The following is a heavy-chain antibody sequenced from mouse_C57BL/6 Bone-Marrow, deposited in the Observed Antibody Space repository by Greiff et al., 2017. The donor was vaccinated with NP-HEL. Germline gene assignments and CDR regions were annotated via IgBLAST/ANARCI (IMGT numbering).Heavy chain of an antibody. J-gene: IGHJ1*03. CDR1: GYTFTSYG. D-gene: IGHD2-2*01. Sequence: VHLVESGAELARPGASVKLSCKASGYTFTSYGISWVKQRTGQGLEWIGEIYPRSGNTYYNEKFKGKATLTADKSSSTAYMELRSLTSEDSAVYFCARGRVWLRWGYFDVWGTGTTVTVSS. V-gene: IGHV1-81*01. CDR3: ARGRVWLRWGYFDV. CDR2: IYPRSGNT.